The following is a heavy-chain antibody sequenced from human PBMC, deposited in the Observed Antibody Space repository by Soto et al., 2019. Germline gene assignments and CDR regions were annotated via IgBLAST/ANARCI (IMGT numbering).Heavy chain of an antibody. CDR3: ARDWGAQKLYGMDV. D-gene: IGHD3-16*01. Sequence: QVQLVESGGGVVQPGRSLRLSCAASGFTFSSYAMHWVRQAPGKGLEWVAVISYDGSNKYYADSVKGRFTISGDKSKNSLYRQGNSLEAEDTAVYYCARDWGAQKLYGMDVWGKGTTVTVSS. CDR1: GFTFSSYA. CDR2: ISYDGSNK. J-gene: IGHJ6*04. V-gene: IGHV3-30-3*01.